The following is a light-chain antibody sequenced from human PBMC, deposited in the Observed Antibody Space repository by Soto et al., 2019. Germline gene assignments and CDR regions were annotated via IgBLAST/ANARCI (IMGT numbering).Light chain of an antibody. CDR1: QSVSSSY. V-gene: IGKV3-20*01. Sequence: EIVLTQSPGTLSLSPGERATLSCRASQSVSSSYLAWYQQKPGQAPRLLIYGASSRATGIPDRFSGSGSGTDFTLTISRLEPEDFVVYYCQQYGSSPSTFGQGTKV. CDR2: GAS. J-gene: IGKJ1*01. CDR3: QQYGSSPST.